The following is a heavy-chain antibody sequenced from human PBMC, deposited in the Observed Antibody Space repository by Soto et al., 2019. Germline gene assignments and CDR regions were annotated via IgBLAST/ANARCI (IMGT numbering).Heavy chain of an antibody. J-gene: IGHJ6*02. V-gene: IGHV3-7*05. Sequence: EVQLVESGGGLFQPGGSLRLSCAVSGFTFSNYWMSGVRQAPGKGLEWVPNIKKDGSAKYYVDSVKGRFIISRDNGKKSLYLQMTELRAEDTAVYYCAAILGMDVWGQGTTVTVSS. CDR3: AAILGMDV. CDR1: GFTFSNYW. D-gene: IGHD3-3*02. CDR2: IKKDGSAK.